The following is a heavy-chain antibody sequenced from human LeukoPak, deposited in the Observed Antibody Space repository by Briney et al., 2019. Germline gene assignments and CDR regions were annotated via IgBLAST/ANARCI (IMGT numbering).Heavy chain of an antibody. CDR1: GGSFSGYY. V-gene: IGHV4-34*01. D-gene: IGHD6-13*01. Sequence: SETLSLTCAVYGGSFSGYYWSWIRQPPGKGLEWIGEINHSGSTNYNPSLKSRVTISVDTSKNQFSLKLSSVTAADTAVYYCARGEGSSTRYFDYWGQGTLVTVSS. CDR3: ARGEGSSTRYFDY. CDR2: INHSGST. J-gene: IGHJ4*02.